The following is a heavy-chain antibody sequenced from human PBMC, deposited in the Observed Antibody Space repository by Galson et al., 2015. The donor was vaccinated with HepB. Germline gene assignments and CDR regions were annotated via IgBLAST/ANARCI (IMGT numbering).Heavy chain of an antibody. D-gene: IGHD2-15*01. CDR3: ARALVIHCSDGSCFSNRFDY. V-gene: IGHV1-2*06. CDR2: INPNSGET. CDR1: GYTFTGHY. Sequence: SVKVSCKASGYTFTGHYIHWMRQAPGQGPQWMGRINPNSGETNYAQKFQGRVTMTRDTSISTAYMELSRVRSDDTAVYYCARALVIHCSDGSCFSNRFDYWGQGTQVTVSS. J-gene: IGHJ4*02.